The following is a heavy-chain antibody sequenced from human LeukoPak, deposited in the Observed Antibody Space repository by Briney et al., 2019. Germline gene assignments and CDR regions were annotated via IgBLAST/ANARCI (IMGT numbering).Heavy chain of an antibody. D-gene: IGHD3-10*01. CDR1: GFTFTSYW. J-gene: IGHJ3*02. CDR3: ARGRSITLLRGVAMSDGFDI. V-gene: IGHV3-21*01. CDR2: IDTSTSYI. Sequence: PGGSLRLSCAASGFTFTSYWMNWVRQAPGKGLEWVSFIDTSTSYIYYGDSVKGRFTISRDNAKNSLYLQMNGLRAEDTAVYYCARGRSITLLRGVAMSDGFDIWGQGAMVTVSS.